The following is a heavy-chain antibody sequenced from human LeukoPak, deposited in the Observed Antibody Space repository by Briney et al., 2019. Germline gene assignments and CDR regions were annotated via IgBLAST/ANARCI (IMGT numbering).Heavy chain of an antibody. Sequence: ASVKVSCKTSGYTFTSYGISWVRQAPGQGLEWMGWMNPNSGNTGYAQKFQGRVTMTRNTSISTAYMELSSLRSEDTAVYYCARGLATGAFDIWGQGTMVTVSS. CDR3: ARGLATGAFDI. J-gene: IGHJ3*02. CDR2: MNPNSGNT. CDR1: GYTFTSYG. V-gene: IGHV1-8*01. D-gene: IGHD3-16*01.